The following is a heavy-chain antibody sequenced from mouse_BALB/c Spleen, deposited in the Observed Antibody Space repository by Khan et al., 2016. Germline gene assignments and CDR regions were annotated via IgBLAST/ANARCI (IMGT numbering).Heavy chain of an antibody. CDR3: ARMERIIN. CDR1: GFTFSSYG. J-gene: IGHJ2*01. V-gene: IGHV5-6-3*01. Sequence: EVELVESGGGLVQPGGSLKLSCAASGFTFSSYGMSWVRQTPDKRLELVATINSNGGSPYYPDSVKGRFTISSDNAKNTLYLKMSSLKSEDTAMYYCARMERIINWGQGTTLTVSS. CDR2: INSNGGSP.